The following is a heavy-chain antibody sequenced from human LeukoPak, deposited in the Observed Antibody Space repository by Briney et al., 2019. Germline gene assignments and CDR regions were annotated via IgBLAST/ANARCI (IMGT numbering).Heavy chain of an antibody. D-gene: IGHD1-20*01. CDR2: IYPGDSDT. Sequence: GESLKIPCKGSGYSLPRYWLGWVRPLPGKGLAWMGMIYPGDSDTTYSPSFQGQVTSSADKSISTAYLQWSSRKASDTAMYYCARSPGITGTTVFAFDIWGQGTMVTVSS. CDR3: ARSPGITGTTVFAFDI. V-gene: IGHV5-51*01. CDR1: GYSLPRYW. J-gene: IGHJ3*02.